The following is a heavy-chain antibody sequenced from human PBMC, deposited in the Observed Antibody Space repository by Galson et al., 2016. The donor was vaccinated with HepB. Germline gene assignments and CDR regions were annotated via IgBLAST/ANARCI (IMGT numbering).Heavy chain of an antibody. J-gene: IGHJ4*02. CDR2: MHYRGTT. V-gene: IGHV4-39*01. CDR3: SRQERRTIVVWKGHFDA. D-gene: IGHD2-21*01. Sequence: ETLSLTCSVSGDSIASSQHLWGWIRQSPGKGLQWIGNMHYRGTTFYNPSLQSRVTISVDTSNNRFSLRMNAVTTADTGVYFCSRQERRTIVVWKGHFDAWGQGILVTVSS. CDR1: GDSIASSQHL.